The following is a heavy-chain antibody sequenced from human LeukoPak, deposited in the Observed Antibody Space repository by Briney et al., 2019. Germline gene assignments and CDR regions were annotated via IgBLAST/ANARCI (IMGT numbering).Heavy chain of an antibody. CDR1: GGSISSYY. D-gene: IGHD2-2*01. Sequence: SETLSLTCNVSGGSISSYYWSWIRQPPGKGLEWIGYIYYSGSTNYNPSLESRVTMSVDTSKNQFSLKLSAVTAADTAVYYCARAVSSTSFTFNYWGQGALVTVSS. CDR2: IYYSGST. CDR3: ARAVSSTSFTFNY. J-gene: IGHJ4*02. V-gene: IGHV4-59*01.